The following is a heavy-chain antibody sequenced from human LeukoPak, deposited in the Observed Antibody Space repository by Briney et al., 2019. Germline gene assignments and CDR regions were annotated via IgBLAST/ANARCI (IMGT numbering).Heavy chain of an antibody. CDR3: ARAGSRWLLDRHNWFDP. Sequence: ASVKVSCKASGFTLSTYDINWVRQATGQGLGLVGWMNTTSGNTGYAQKFQGRVTMTSDTSINTAYMELSSLTSEDTAVYYGARAGSRWLLDRHNWFDPWGQGTLVTVSS. V-gene: IGHV1-8*01. CDR1: GFTLSTYD. J-gene: IGHJ5*02. CDR2: MNTTSGNT. D-gene: IGHD3-22*01.